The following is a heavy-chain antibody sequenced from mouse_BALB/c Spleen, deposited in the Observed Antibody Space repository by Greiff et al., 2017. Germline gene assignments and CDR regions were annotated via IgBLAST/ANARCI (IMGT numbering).Heavy chain of an antibody. CDR1: GFTFSSYT. Sequence: EVKVVESGGGLVQPGGSLKLSCAASGFTFSSYTMSWVRQTPEKRLEWVAYISNGGGSTYYPDTVKGRFTISRDNAKNTLYLQMSSLKSEDTAMYYCARHYGSSYAMDYWGQGTSVTVSS. D-gene: IGHD1-1*01. J-gene: IGHJ4*01. CDR2: ISNGGGST. V-gene: IGHV5-12-2*01. CDR3: ARHYGSSYAMDY.